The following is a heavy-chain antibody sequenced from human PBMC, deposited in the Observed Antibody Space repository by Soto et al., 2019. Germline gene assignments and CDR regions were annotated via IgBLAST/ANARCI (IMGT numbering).Heavy chain of an antibody. CDR2: IIPMFDTA. Sequence: SVKVSCKASGGTFSSYAISWVRQAPGQGLEWMGGIIPMFDTANYAQKFQGRVTVTADKSTSTAYMELSSLRSEDTAVYYCARGIVVVTAARYNYYGMDVWGQGTTVTVSS. J-gene: IGHJ6*02. D-gene: IGHD2-21*02. CDR1: GGTFSSYA. V-gene: IGHV1-69*06. CDR3: ARGIVVVTAARYNYYGMDV.